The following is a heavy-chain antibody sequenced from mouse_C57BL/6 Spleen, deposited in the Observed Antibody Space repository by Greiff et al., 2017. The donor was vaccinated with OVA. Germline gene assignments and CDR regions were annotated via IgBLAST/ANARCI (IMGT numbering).Heavy chain of an antibody. CDR2: IDPSDSST. D-gene: IGHD1-1*01. CDR3: ARSVITTVVAPYAMDY. V-gene: IGHV1-69*01. J-gene: IGHJ4*01. Sequence: QVQLQQPGAELVMPGASVKLSCKASGYTFTSYWMHWVKQRPGQGLEWIGEIDPSDSSTNYNQKFKGKSTLTVDKSSTTAYMQLSSLTSADSAVYYCARSVITTVVAPYAMDYWGQGTSVTVSA. CDR1: GYTFTSYW.